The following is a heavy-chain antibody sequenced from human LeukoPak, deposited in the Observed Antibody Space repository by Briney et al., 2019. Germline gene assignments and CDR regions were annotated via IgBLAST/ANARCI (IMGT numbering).Heavy chain of an antibody. V-gene: IGHV4-34*01. Sequence: TSETLSLTCAVYGGSFSGYYWSWIRQPPGKGLEWIGEINHSGSTNYNPSLKSRVTISADTSKNQFSLKLSSVTAADTAVYYCARQDIVVVVAATRVGFDPWGQGTLVTVSS. J-gene: IGHJ5*02. CDR3: ARQDIVVVVAATRVGFDP. CDR2: INHSGST. D-gene: IGHD2-15*01. CDR1: GGSFSGYY.